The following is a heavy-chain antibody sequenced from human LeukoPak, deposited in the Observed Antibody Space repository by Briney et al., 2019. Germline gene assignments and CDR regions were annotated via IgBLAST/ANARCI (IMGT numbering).Heavy chain of an antibody. J-gene: IGHJ4*02. V-gene: IGHV3-23*01. CDR1: GFTFSSYG. D-gene: IGHD2-2*01. CDR3: SKWKAIVLVPAARSPIDY. CDR2: ISGSGDIT. Sequence: GGSLRLSCAASGFTFSSYGMSWVRQAPGKGLEWVSAISGSGDITYYADSVKGRFTISRDNSKHTLYLQMNSLRAEDTAVYYCSKWKAIVLVPAARSPIDYWGQGTLVTVSS.